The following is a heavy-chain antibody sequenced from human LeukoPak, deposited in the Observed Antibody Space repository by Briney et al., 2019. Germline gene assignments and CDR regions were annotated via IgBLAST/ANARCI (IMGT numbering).Heavy chain of an antibody. Sequence: GGSLRLSCAASGFTFSSYAMSWVRQAPGKGLEWVSAISGSGGSTYYADSVKGRFTISRDNSKNTLYLQMNSLRAEDTAVYYCARDKMYYDILTVDYWGRGTLVTVSS. CDR2: ISGSGGST. D-gene: IGHD3-9*01. CDR1: GFTFSSYA. CDR3: ARDKMYYDILTVDY. V-gene: IGHV3-23*01. J-gene: IGHJ4*02.